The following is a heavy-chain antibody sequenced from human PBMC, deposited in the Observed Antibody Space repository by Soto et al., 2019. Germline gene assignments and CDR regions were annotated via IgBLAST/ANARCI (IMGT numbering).Heavy chain of an antibody. D-gene: IGHD6-13*01. CDR2: IRSKANSYAT. J-gene: IGHJ6*02. V-gene: IGHV3-73*02. CDR3: TVQQRRGYYYYGMDV. CDR1: GFTFSGSA. Sequence: EVQLVESGGGLVQPGGSLKLSCAASGFTFSGSAMHWVRQASGKGLEWVGRIRSKANSYATAYAASVKGRFTISRDDSKNMAYLQMNSLKTEDTAVYYCTVQQRRGYYYYGMDVWGQGTTVTVSS.